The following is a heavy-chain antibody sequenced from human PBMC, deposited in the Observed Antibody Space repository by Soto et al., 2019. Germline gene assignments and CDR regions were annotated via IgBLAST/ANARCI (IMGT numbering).Heavy chain of an antibody. D-gene: IGHD4-17*01. CDR3: ARGDYGDYDYYIDY. CDR1: GGSISSYY. CDR2: IYYSGST. J-gene: IGHJ4*02. Sequence: SETLSLTCTVSGGSISSYYWSWIRQPPGKGLEWIGYIYYSGSTNYNPSLKSRVTISVDTSKNQFSLKLSSVTAADTAVYYCARGDYGDYDYYIDYWGQGTLVTVSS. V-gene: IGHV4-59*01.